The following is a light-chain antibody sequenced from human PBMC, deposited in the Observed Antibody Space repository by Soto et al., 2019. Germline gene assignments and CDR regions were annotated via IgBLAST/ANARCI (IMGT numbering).Light chain of an antibody. CDR1: QSISTY. V-gene: IGKV1-39*01. J-gene: IGKJ1*01. Sequence: DIQMTQSPSSLSASVGDGVAITCRASQSISTYLIWYQQKPGKAPKLLIYAASSLQSGVPSRFSGSGSGTDFTLTISSLQPEDFATYYCQQSYSTWTFGQGTKVDIK. CDR3: QQSYSTWT. CDR2: AAS.